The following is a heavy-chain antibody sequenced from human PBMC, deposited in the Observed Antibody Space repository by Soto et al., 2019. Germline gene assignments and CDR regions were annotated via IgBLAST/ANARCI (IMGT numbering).Heavy chain of an antibody. CDR1: GFTFSNYG. J-gene: IGHJ3*02. CDR3: ARDIGDHTSRWTDAFDI. V-gene: IGHV3-33*01. D-gene: IGHD6-13*01. CDR2: IWYDGSNT. Sequence: GGSLRLSCAASGFTFSNYGMHWVRQAPGKGLEWVAVIWYDGSNTYFADSVEGRFTISKDNSKNTLFLQMNSLRAEDTAVYYCARDIGDHTSRWTDAFDIWGQGTMVTVSS.